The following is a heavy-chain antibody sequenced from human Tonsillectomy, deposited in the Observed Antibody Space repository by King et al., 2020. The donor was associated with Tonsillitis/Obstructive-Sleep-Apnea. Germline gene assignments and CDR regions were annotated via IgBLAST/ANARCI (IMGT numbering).Heavy chain of an antibody. CDR1: GYSFSNYW. D-gene: IGHD2-15*01. V-gene: IGHV5-51*01. J-gene: IGHJ4*02. Sequence: QLVQSGAEVKKPGEYLKISCKGSGYSFSNYWIGWVRQMPGRGLEWMGIIYPANSDTRYSPSFQGQVTISADKSISTAYLQWSSLKASDTAMDYCASLVGYCSGGRCPYSFDHWGQGTLVTVSS. CDR2: IYPANSDT. CDR3: ASLVGYCSGGRCPYSFDH.